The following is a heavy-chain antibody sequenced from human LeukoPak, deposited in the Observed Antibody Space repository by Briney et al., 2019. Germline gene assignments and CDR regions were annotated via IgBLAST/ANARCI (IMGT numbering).Heavy chain of an antibody. CDR1: GFTLSNAW. J-gene: IGHJ4*02. CDR2: IKSKTDGGTT. CDR3: TTGIVVVVATPGY. V-gene: IGHV3-15*01. Sequence: GGSLRLSCAASGFTLSNAWMSWVRQAPGKGLEWVGRIKSKTDGGTTDYAAPVKGRFTISRDDSKNTLYLQMNSLKTEDTAVYYCTTGIVVVVATPGYWGQGTLVTVSS. D-gene: IGHD2-15*01.